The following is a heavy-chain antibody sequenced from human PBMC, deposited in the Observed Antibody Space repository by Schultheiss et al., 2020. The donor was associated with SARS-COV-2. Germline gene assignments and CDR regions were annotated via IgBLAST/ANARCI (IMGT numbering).Heavy chain of an antibody. V-gene: IGHV3-23*01. CDR3: ASSIAAAGSFDY. CDR2: ISGSGGST. CDR1: GFTFSSYA. Sequence: GGSLRLSCTASGFTFSSYAMSWVRQAPGKGLEWVSSISGSGGSTDPADSVKGRFTISRDNSKNTLYLQMNSLRAEDTAVYYCASSIAAAGSFDYWGQGTLVTVSS. J-gene: IGHJ4*02. D-gene: IGHD6-13*01.